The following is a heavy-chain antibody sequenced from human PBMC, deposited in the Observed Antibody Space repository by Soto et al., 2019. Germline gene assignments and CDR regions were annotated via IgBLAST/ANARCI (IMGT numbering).Heavy chain of an antibody. J-gene: IGHJ4*02. D-gene: IGHD6-19*01. V-gene: IGHV3-74*01. CDR2: IDIAGSTT. Sequence: GGSLRLSCAASGFTFSSYWMHWVRQTPGKGLVWVSRIDIAGSTTTYADSVKGRCTISRDNAKNTLYLQMNSLRAEDTAVYYCGRDQTVAGPTTFDYCGQGTLVTVSS. CDR1: GFTFSSYW. CDR3: GRDQTVAGPTTFDY.